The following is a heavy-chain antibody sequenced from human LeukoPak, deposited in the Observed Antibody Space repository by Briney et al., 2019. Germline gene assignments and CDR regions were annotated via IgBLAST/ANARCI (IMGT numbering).Heavy chain of an antibody. J-gene: IGHJ2*01. Sequence: PSETLSLTCDVSGYSISSGFYWSWIRQPPGKGLEWIGEINHSGSTNYNPSLKSRVTISVDTSKNQFSLKLNSVTAADTAVYYCARRLSPARILTGYSEIWYFDLWGRGTLVTVSS. CDR2: INHSGST. V-gene: IGHV4-34*01. CDR3: ARRLSPARILTGYSEIWYFDL. D-gene: IGHD3-9*01. CDR1: GYSISSGFY.